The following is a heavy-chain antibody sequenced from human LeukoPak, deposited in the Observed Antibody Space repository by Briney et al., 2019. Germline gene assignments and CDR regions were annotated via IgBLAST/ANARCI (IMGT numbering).Heavy chain of an antibody. V-gene: IGHV4-61*05. CDR1: GGSISSSSYY. CDR2: IYYSGST. J-gene: IGHJ6*02. D-gene: IGHD3-16*01. Sequence: SETLSLTCTVSGGSISSSSYYWSWIRQPPGKGLEWIGYIYYSGSTNYNPSLKSRVTISVDTSKNQFSLQLDSVTPEDTAVYYCARGGIFYSGMDVWGQGTAVTVSS. CDR3: ARGGIFYSGMDV.